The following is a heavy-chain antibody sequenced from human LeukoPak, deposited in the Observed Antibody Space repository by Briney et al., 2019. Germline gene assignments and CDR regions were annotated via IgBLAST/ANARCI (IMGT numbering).Heavy chain of an antibody. J-gene: IGHJ5*02. CDR2: IYYSGST. CDR3: ARAGYSNYEQNWFDP. V-gene: IGHV4-59*01. D-gene: IGHD4-11*01. Sequence: SETLSLTCTVSGGSISSYYWSWIRQPPGKGLEWIGYIYYSGSTNYNPSLKSRVTISVDTSKNRFSLKLSSVTAADTAVYYCARAGYSNYEQNWFDPWGQGTLVTVSS. CDR1: GGSISSYY.